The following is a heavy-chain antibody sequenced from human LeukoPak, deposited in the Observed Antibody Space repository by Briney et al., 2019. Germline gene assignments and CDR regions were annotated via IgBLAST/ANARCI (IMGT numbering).Heavy chain of an antibody. Sequence: SETLSLTCAVYGGSFSGYYWSWIRQPPGKGLEWIGEINHSGSTNYNPSLKSRVTILVDTSKNQFSLKLSSVTAADTAVYYCARDFSSEFDYWGQGTLVTVSS. J-gene: IGHJ4*02. D-gene: IGHD3-10*01. V-gene: IGHV4-34*01. CDR2: INHSGST. CDR1: GGSFSGYY. CDR3: ARDFSSEFDY.